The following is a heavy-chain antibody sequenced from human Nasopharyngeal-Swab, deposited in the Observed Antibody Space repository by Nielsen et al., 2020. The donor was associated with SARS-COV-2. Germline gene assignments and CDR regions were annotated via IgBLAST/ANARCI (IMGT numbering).Heavy chain of an antibody. V-gene: IGHV3-30-3*01. J-gene: IGHJ6*02. D-gene: IGHD2-15*01. Sequence: WIRQPPGKGLEWVAVISYDGSNKYYADSVKGRFTISRDNSKNTLYLQMNSLRAEDTAVYYCARDHLYCSGGSCYRNYYGMDVWGQGTTVT. CDR2: ISYDGSNK. CDR3: ARDHLYCSGGSCYRNYYGMDV.